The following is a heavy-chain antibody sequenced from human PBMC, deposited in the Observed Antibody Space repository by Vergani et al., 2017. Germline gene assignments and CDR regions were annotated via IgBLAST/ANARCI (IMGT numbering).Heavy chain of an antibody. Sequence: EGQLVESGGDWVQRGGSLRLSCAASVFIPSSSWMSWVRQAPGKGLEWVANGNQNGSEKYYVDSVRGRFTISRDNAKNSIYLQMNSLRAEDTAVYFCVXVPRIRRGSGNYGINNYHGMDVWGQGTTVIVSS. V-gene: IGHV3-7*01. CDR1: VFIPSSSW. J-gene: IGHJ6*02. CDR2: GNQNGSEK. CDR3: VXVPRIRRGSGNYGINNYHGMDV. D-gene: IGHD3-10*01.